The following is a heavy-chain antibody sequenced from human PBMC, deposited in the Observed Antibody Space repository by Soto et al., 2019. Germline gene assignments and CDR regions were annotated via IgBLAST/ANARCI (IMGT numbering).Heavy chain of an antibody. V-gene: IGHV4-34*01. J-gene: IGHJ6*02. CDR1: GGSFY. D-gene: IGHD4-17*01. CDR3: ARGGGDYDYAVDV. Sequence: QVQLQQWGAGLLKPSETLSLNCAVYGGSFYWTWIRQPPGKGLEWIGENRHSGSTNYNPCLKSRVSISIDRSKSQVSLTVYSVTAADTAVYYCARGGGDYDYAVDVWGQGTTVTVSS. CDR2: NRHSGST.